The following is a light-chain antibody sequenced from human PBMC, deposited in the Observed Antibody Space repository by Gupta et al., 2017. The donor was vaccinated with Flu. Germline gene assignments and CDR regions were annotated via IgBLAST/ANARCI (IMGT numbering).Light chain of an antibody. Sequence: DLQMTQSPSSLSASVGDRVTITGQASQDISNYLNWYQQKPGKAPKLLIYDASNLETGVPSRFSGSGSGTDFTFTISSLQPEDIAAYYCQQYDNCPPSTFGQGTKLEIK. CDR3: QQYDNCPPST. V-gene: IGKV1-33*01. J-gene: IGKJ2*01. CDR1: QDISNY. CDR2: DAS.